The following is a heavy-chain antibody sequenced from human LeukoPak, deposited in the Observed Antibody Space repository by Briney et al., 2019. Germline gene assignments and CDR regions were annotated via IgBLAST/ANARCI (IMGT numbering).Heavy chain of an antibody. V-gene: IGHV3-23*01. CDR1: GFTFSIYA. Sequence: GGSLRLSCAASGFTFSIYAMSWVRQAPGKGLEWVSSISGSGGGDSTYYADSVKGRFTFSRDNSKNTLSLQMNSLRAEDTAVYYCARGAVSGDFDYWGQGTLVTVSS. J-gene: IGHJ4*02. D-gene: IGHD2-21*01. CDR2: ISGSGGGDST. CDR3: ARGAVSGDFDY.